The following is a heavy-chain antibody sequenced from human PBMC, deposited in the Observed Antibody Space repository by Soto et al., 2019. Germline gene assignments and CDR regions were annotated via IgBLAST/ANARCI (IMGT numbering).Heavy chain of an antibody. CDR2: XXXSXNX. J-gene: IGHJ4*02. Sequence: SETLSLSCTVSGGSISSGGSYWGWIRQPPGKGLEXIGYXXXSXNXXXNXXXXSRVTLSVDTSKNQFSLNLSSVTAADPAVYYCVRYCSTTKCPFDYWGQGTLVTVSS. D-gene: IGHD2-2*01. CDR3: VRYCSTTKCPFDY. V-gene: IGHV4-30-4*01. CDR1: GGSISSGGSY.